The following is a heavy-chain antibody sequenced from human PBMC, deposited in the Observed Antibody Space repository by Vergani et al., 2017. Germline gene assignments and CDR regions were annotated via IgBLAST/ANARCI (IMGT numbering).Heavy chain of an antibody. D-gene: IGHD3-3*01. CDR2: IKQDGSEK. CDR3: ARDPDKNTIFGVVISEDV. V-gene: IGHV3-7*01. CDR1: RFTFSSYW. Sequence: EVQLVESGGGLVQPGGSLRLSCAASRFTFSSYWMSWVRQAPGKGLEWVANIKQDGSEKYYVDSVKGRFTISRDNAKNSLYLQMNSLRAEDTAVYYCARDPDKNTIFGVVISEDVWGKGTTVTVSS. J-gene: IGHJ6*04.